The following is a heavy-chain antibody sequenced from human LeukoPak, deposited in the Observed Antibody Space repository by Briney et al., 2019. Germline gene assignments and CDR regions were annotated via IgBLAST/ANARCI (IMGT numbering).Heavy chain of an antibody. CDR2: ISWNSGSI. Sequence: GGSLRLSCAASGFTFDDYAMHWVRQAPGKGLEWVSGISWNSGSIGYADSVKGRFTISRDNAKNSLYLQMNSLRAEDTALYYCAKDLTLPGIAVAGTGFDYWGQGTLVTVSS. CDR1: GFTFDDYA. CDR3: AKDLTLPGIAVAGTGFDY. D-gene: IGHD6-19*01. J-gene: IGHJ4*02. V-gene: IGHV3-9*01.